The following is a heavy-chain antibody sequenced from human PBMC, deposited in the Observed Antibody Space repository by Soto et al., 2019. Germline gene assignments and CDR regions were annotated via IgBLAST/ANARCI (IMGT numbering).Heavy chain of an antibody. Sequence: ASVKGSCKVSGYTLTELSMHWVRQALGKGLEWMGGFDPEDGETIYAQKFQGRVTMTEDTSTDTAYMELSSLRSEDTAVYYCASNRQWLVLRAFDIWGQGTMVTVSS. D-gene: IGHD6-19*01. CDR2: FDPEDGET. CDR3: ASNRQWLVLRAFDI. V-gene: IGHV1-24*01. CDR1: GYTLTELS. J-gene: IGHJ3*02.